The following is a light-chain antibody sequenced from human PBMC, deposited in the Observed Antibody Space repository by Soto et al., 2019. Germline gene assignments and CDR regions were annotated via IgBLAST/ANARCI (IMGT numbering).Light chain of an antibody. J-gene: IGKJ1*01. V-gene: IGKV3-15*01. CDR1: QRVYSN. Sequence: EILLTQSPDTLSVSPGESATISCRASQRVYSNSAWYQQRPGQAPRLLIYGASTRATGVPARFSGRGSGTEFTLTISSLQSEDFAVYYCQQYDDWPTTFGQGTKVDIK. CDR2: GAS. CDR3: QQYDDWPTT.